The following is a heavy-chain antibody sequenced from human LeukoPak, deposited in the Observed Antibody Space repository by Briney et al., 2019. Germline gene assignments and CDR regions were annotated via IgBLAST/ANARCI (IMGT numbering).Heavy chain of an antibody. CDR1: GRSFSGYY. D-gene: IGHD3-10*01. J-gene: IGHJ5*02. Sequence: SETLSLTCAVSGRSFSGYYWSWIRQPPGKGLDWIGEINHSGSTNYNPSLKSRLTISVLTSKNQVSLKLSSVTAADTAVYYRASYKGAWGQGTLVTVSS. CDR3: ASYKGA. V-gene: IGHV4-34*01. CDR2: INHSGST.